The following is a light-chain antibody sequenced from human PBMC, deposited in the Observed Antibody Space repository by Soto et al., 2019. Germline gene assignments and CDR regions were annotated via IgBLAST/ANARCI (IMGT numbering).Light chain of an antibody. CDR1: QSVSRN. V-gene: IGKV3-15*01. J-gene: IGKJ2*01. CDR2: DAS. CDR3: QQYENWYT. Sequence: EIVLTQSPATLSVSPGDTATLSCRASQSVSRNLAWYQQKPGQAPRLLIFDASTRATGVPARFSGSGSGTEFALTISTLQSEDLAIYYCQQYENWYTFGQGNKLEIK.